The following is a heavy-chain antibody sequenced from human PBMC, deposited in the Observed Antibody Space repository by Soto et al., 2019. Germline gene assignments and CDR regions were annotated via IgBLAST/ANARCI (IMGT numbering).Heavy chain of an antibody. J-gene: IGHJ4*02. D-gene: IGHD3-10*01. CDR2: IYYSGST. CDR1: GGTISSGGYY. CDR3: ARVRREFDTSGPVDY. V-gene: IGHV4-31*02. Sequence: PSETLSLTCPVSGGTISSGGYYWSWIRQHPGKGLEWIGYIYYSGSTYYNPSLKSRVTISVDRSRNQFSLKLNSVTAADTAVYYCARVRREFDTSGPVDYWGQGTLVTVSS.